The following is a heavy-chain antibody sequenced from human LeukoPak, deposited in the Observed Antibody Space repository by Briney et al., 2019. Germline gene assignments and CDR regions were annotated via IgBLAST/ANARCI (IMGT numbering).Heavy chain of an antibody. CDR2: IIPIFGTA. J-gene: IGHJ6*03. D-gene: IGHD6-6*01. V-gene: IGHV1-69*05. CDR3: ARGRQLVTYYYYYMDV. Sequence: SVKVSCKASGGTFSSYAISWVRQAPGQGLEWMGGIIPIFGTANYAQKFQGRVTITTDESTSTAYMELSSLRSEDTAVYYCARGRQLVTYYYYYMDVWGKGTTVTVSS. CDR1: GGTFSSYA.